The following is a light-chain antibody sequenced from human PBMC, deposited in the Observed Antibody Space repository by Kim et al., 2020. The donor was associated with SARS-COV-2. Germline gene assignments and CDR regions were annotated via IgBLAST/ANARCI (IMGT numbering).Light chain of an antibody. CDR3: YSAPDNDLRI. Sequence: SYELTQPSSVSVSPGQTARITCSGDVLAKKYARWFQQKPGQAPVLVIYKDIERPSGVPERFSGSSSGTTVTLTISGAQVEDEADYYCYSAPDNDLRIFGGGTKLTVL. CDR2: KDI. CDR1: VLAKKY. V-gene: IGLV3-27*01. J-gene: IGLJ2*01.